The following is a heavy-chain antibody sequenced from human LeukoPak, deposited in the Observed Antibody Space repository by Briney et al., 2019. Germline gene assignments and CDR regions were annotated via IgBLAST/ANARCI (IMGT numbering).Heavy chain of an antibody. J-gene: IGHJ4*02. Sequence: ASVRVSCTVSGYTLTEFSMYWVRQAPGKGLEWMGGSNPEDGVTIYAQKFQGRVTMNEDTSTDTAYMELSSLRSEDTAMSYCVTDGLEQWGHWGQGTLVTVSS. D-gene: IGHD6-19*01. V-gene: IGHV1-24*01. CDR3: VTDGLEQWGH. CDR2: SNPEDGVT. CDR1: GYTLTEFS.